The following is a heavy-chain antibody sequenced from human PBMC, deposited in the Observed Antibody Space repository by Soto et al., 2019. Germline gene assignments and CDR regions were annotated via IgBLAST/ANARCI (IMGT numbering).Heavy chain of an antibody. Sequence: GGSLRLSCAASGFTFSSYAMSWVRQAPGKGLEWVSAISGSGGSTYYADSVKGRLTISRDNSKYSLYLPMNSLRAEDTSVYYCAKLLWFGVDGMDVLGQGTTVTSP. J-gene: IGHJ6*02. CDR3: AKLLWFGVDGMDV. CDR1: GFTFSSYA. V-gene: IGHV3-23*01. CDR2: ISGSGGST. D-gene: IGHD3-10*01.